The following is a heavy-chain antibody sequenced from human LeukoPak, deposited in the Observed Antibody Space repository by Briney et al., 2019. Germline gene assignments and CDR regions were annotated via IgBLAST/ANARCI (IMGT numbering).Heavy chain of an antibody. CDR3: ARSSAYYNEADI. V-gene: IGHV1-46*01. D-gene: IGHD1-26*01. J-gene: IGHJ3*02. Sequence: ASVKVSCKTSGYSFTSYYMHWVRQAPGQGLEWMGIINPSGGSTTYAQKFQGRLTMTSDTSTSTVYMELSSLRSEDTAVYYCARSSAYYNEADIWGQGTIVTVSS. CDR2: INPSGGST. CDR1: GYSFTSYY.